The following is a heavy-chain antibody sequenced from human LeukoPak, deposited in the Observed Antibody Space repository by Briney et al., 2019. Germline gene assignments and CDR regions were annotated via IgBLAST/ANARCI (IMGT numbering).Heavy chain of an antibody. J-gene: IGHJ5*02. CDR2: INHSGST. CDR1: GGSFSGYY. D-gene: IGHD3-3*01. CDR3: ARGYDFWSGYYSMANWFDP. V-gene: IGHV4-34*01. Sequence: PSETLSLTCAVYGGSFSGYYWSWIRQPPGKGLEWIGEINHSGSTNYNPSLKSRVTISVDTSKNQFSLKLSSVTAADTAVYYCARGYDFWSGYYSMANWFDPWGQGTLVTVSS.